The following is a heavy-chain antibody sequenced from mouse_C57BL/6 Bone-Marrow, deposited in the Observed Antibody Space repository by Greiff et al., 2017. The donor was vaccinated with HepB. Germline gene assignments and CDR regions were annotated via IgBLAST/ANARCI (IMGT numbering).Heavy chain of an antibody. D-gene: IGHD3-2*02. J-gene: IGHJ2*01. CDR3: ARRTAQDYFDY. CDR1: GYTFTDYY. Sequence: VQLKESGPELVKPGASVKISCKASGYTFTDYYMNWVKQSHGKSLEWIGDINPNNGGTSYNQKFKGKATLTVDKSSSTAYMELRSLTSEDSAVYYCARRTAQDYFDYWGQGTTLTVSS. CDR2: INPNNGGT. V-gene: IGHV1-26*01.